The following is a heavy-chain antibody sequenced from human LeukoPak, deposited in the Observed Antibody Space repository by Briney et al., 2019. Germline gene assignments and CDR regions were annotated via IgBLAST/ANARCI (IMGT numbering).Heavy chain of an antibody. J-gene: IGHJ3*02. Sequence: SETLSLTCTVSGGSISSYYWNWIRQPPGKGLEWIGYPYYTGSTNYNPSLKSRVTISVDTSKNQFSLNLSSVTAADTAVYYCARARYDTNRAFDIWGQGTMVTVSS. D-gene: IGHD2-8*01. CDR3: ARARYDTNRAFDI. CDR1: GGSISSYY. CDR2: PYYTGST. V-gene: IGHV4-59*01.